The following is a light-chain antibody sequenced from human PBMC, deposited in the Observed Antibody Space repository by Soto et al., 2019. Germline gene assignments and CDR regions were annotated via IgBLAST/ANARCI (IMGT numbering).Light chain of an antibody. V-gene: IGKV3-15*01. CDR3: QQYNNWPLYT. Sequence: IVMTQSPATLSVSPGERATLSCRASQSVSSNLAWYQQKPGQAPRLLISGASTRATGIPARFSGSGSGTEFTLTISILQSEDFAVYYCQQYNNWPLYTFGQGTKLEIK. CDR1: QSVSSN. J-gene: IGKJ2*01. CDR2: GAS.